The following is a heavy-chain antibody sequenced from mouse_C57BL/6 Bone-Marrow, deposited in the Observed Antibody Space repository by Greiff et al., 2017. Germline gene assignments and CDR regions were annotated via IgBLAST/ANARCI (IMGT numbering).Heavy chain of an antibody. CDR2: INPSNGGT. Sequence: QVQLQQPGTELVKPGASVKLSCKASGYTFTSYWMHWVKQRPGQGLEWIGNINPSNGGTNYNEKFKSKATLTVDNSSSTAYMQLSSLTSEDSAVYYCARSWIYDGYPFDYWGQGTTLTVSS. CDR1: GYTFTSYW. CDR3: ARSWIYDGYPFDY. J-gene: IGHJ2*01. V-gene: IGHV1-53*01. D-gene: IGHD2-3*01.